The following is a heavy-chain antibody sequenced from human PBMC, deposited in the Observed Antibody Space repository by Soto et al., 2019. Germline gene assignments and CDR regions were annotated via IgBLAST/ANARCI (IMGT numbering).Heavy chain of an antibody. CDR2: IWYDGSN. V-gene: IGHV3-33*01. D-gene: IGHD2-21*02. CDR3: ARGGLTDYFDY. J-gene: IGHJ4*02. Sequence: QVQLVESGGGVVQPGRSLRLSCAASGFTFSSYGMHWVRQAPGKGLEWVAVIWYDGSNNYADSVKGRFTISRDNSKNTLYLQMNSLRAEDTAVCYCARGGLTDYFDYWGQGTLVTVSS. CDR1: GFTFSSYG.